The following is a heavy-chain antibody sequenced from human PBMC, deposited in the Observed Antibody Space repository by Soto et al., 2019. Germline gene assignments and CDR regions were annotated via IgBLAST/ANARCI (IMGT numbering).Heavy chain of an antibody. CDR2: INPSGGST. J-gene: IGHJ4*02. CDR1: GYTFTSYY. D-gene: IGHD6-13*01. V-gene: IGHV1-46*01. CDR3: ARVAGYSSSWYPYLDY. Sequence: ASVKVSCKASGYTFTSYYMHWVRQAPGQGLEWMGIINPSGGSTSYAQKFQGRVTMTRDTSTSTVYMELSSLRSEDTAVDYCARVAGYSSSWYPYLDYWGQGTLVTVSS.